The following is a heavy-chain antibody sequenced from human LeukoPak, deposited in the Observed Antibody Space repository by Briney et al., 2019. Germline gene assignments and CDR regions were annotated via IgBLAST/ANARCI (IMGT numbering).Heavy chain of an antibody. CDR3: AKDGGIFSGWSCWD. J-gene: IGHJ4*02. D-gene: IGHD6-19*01. V-gene: IGHV3-30*18. CDR2: ISYDGSNK. Sequence: GGSLRLSCAASGFTFSSYGMHWVRQAPGKGLEWVAVISYDGSNKYYADSVKGRFTISRDNSKNTLYLQMNSLRAEDTAVYYCAKDGGIFSGWSCWDWGQGTLVTVSS. CDR1: GFTFSSYG.